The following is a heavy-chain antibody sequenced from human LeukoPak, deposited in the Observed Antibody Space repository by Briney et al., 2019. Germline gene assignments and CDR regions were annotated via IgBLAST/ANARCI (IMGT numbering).Heavy chain of an antibody. Sequence: GESLKISCKGSGYTFTSYWIGWLRQMPGKGLEWMRSIYPGDSETRYSPSFQGQVTISADKSINTAYLHWSSLKASDTAMYYCARGSYSSGTFPSDFWGQATLVTVSS. D-gene: IGHD3-10*01. CDR1: GYTFTSYW. J-gene: IGHJ4*02. CDR2: IYPGDSET. V-gene: IGHV5-51*01. CDR3: ARGSYSSGTFPSDF.